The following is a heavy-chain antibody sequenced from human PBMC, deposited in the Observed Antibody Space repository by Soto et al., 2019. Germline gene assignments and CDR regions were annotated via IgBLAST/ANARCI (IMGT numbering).Heavy chain of an antibody. D-gene: IGHD4-17*01. Sequence: QVQLQESGPGLVKPSATLSLTCTVSGVSVSSGSFYWAWIRQPPGNGLEWIGFGSYSGTPNYKPSLKSLVTISVDTSRSQISLKVSSLTAADTAVDYCARGATVTQFDYWGRGTLVTVAS. CDR3: ARGATVTQFDY. J-gene: IGHJ4*02. V-gene: IGHV4-61*01. CDR2: GSYSGTP. CDR1: GVSVSSGSFY.